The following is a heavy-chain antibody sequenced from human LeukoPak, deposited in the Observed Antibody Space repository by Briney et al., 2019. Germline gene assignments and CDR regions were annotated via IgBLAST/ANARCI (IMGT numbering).Heavy chain of an antibody. Sequence: ASVKVSCKASGYTFTSYYLHWVRQAPGQGLEWMAIINPSGGSTSYAQRFQGRVTMTRDMSTSTVYMELSSLRSEDTAAYYCARDLPPEVATNRYDYWGQGTLVTVSS. CDR2: INPSGGST. CDR3: ARDLPPEVATNRYDY. D-gene: IGHD5-24*01. V-gene: IGHV1-46*01. CDR1: GYTFTSYY. J-gene: IGHJ4*02.